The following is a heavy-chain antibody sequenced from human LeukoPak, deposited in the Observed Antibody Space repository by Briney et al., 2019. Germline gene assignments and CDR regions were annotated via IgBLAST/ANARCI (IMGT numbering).Heavy chain of an antibody. CDR1: GYTFTSYD. J-gene: IGHJ5*02. CDR2: MNPNSGNT. Sequence: ASVKVSCKASGYTFTSYDINWVRQATGQGLEWMGWMNPNSGNTGYAQKFQGRVTMTRNTSISTAYMELSSLRSEDTAVYYCARGGYSSSWLPDWFDPWGQGTLVTVSS. D-gene: IGHD6-13*01. V-gene: IGHV1-8*01. CDR3: ARGGYSSSWLPDWFDP.